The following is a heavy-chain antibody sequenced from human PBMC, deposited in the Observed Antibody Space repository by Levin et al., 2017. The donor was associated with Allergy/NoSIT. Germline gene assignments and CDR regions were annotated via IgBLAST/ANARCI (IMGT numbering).Heavy chain of an antibody. CDR1: GFSFSDYP. CDR3: ARAVSGSYFDY. D-gene: IGHD3-10*01. CDR2: TSYDGSNK. J-gene: IGHJ4*02. V-gene: IGHV3-30-3*01. Sequence: PGGSLRLSCAASGFSFSDYPMTWVRQCQGKGLEWVASTSYDGSNKNYADSVKGRFTISRDNSKDTLYLQMSSLRSEDTGVYYCARAVSGSYFDYWGQGTLVTVSS.